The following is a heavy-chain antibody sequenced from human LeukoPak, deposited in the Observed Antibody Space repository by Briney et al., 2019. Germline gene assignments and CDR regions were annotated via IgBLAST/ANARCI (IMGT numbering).Heavy chain of an antibody. D-gene: IGHD6-13*01. Sequence: SETLSLTCTVSGGSISSYYWSWIRQTAGKGLEWIGRIYTSGSTNYNPSLKSRVTMSVDTSKNQFSLKLSSVTAADTAVYYCARDASPWSSWPLDYWGQGTLVTVSS. CDR1: GGSISSYY. V-gene: IGHV4-4*07. J-gene: IGHJ4*02. CDR2: IYTSGST. CDR3: ARDASPWSSWPLDY.